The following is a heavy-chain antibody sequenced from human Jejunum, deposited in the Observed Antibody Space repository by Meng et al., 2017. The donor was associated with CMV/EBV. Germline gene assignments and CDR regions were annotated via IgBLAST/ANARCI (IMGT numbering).Heavy chain of an antibody. D-gene: IGHD1-26*01. V-gene: IGHV1-18*01. Sequence: QVQLVPSGAEVKKPGASVKVSCKTSGYTFTRHGITWVRQAPGQGLEWMGWINAYNGDTNYAQTLQGRVTMTTDTSTSTAYMELRSLRSDDTAVYYCARVEVGITSGDYWGQGTLVTVSS. J-gene: IGHJ4*02. CDR2: INAYNGDT. CDR1: GYTFTRHG. CDR3: ARVEVGITSGDY.